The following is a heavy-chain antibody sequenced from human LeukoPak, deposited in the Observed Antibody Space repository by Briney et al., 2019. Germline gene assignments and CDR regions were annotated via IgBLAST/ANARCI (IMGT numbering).Heavy chain of an antibody. CDR1: GRYISSYG. J-gene: IGHJ6*02. Sequence: EPLTHPCSTSGRYISSYGRSLVLQAPRKVKKRIGYLYYGGSTIYNPSLKSRVTISVDTSKNQFSLKLTSVTVAGRAVYYCAGGTIFGVVMDVWGQGTTVTVSS. V-gene: IGHV4-59*01. CDR2: LYYGGST. D-gene: IGHD3-3*01. CDR3: AGGTIFGVVMDV.